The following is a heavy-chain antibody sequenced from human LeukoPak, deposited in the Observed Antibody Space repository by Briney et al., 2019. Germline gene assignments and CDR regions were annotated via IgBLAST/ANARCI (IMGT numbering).Heavy chain of an antibody. CDR3: ARGCGSGEYDY. V-gene: IGHV4-61*02. Sequence: PSQTLSLTCTVSGDSISSGSYYWSWIRQPAGKGLEWIGRIYTSGSTNYNPSLKSRVTISVDTSKNQFSLKLSSVTAADTAVYYCARGCGSGEYDYWGQGTLVTVSS. J-gene: IGHJ4*02. D-gene: IGHD3-10*01. CDR1: GDSISSGSYY. CDR2: IYTSGST.